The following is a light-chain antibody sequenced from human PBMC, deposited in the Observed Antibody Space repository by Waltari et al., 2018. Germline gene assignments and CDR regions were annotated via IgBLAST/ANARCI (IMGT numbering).Light chain of an antibody. Sequence: QSVLTQPPSVSGAPGQSPTISCTGTSSNLAAAYDVHWYQQFPGTAPKLLIYSNNNRPSGVPGRFSASKSGTSASLAITGLQAEDEADYYCQSYDKLLSGSLFGGGTKLTV. CDR3: QSYDKLLSGSL. V-gene: IGLV1-40*01. CDR1: SSNLAAAYD. J-gene: IGLJ3*02. CDR2: SNN.